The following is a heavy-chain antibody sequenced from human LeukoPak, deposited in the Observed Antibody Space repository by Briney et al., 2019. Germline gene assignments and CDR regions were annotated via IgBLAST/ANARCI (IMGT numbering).Heavy chain of an antibody. D-gene: IGHD3-10*02. J-gene: IGHJ6*04. Sequence: GGSLRLSCAASGFTFSSYAMNWVRQAPGKGLEWVSSISGRSADIYYADSVKGRFTISRDNAKNSVFLQMNNLRVEDTAIYYCAELGITMIGGVWGKGTTVTISS. CDR1: GFTFSSYA. CDR3: AELGITMIGGV. V-gene: IGHV3-21*06. CDR2: ISGRSADI.